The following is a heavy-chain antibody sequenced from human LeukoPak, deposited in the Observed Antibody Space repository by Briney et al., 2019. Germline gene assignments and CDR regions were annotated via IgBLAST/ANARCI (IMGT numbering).Heavy chain of an antibody. CDR2: IRYDGNNK. Sequence: GGPLRLSCGASGFTFSNYGMLWVRQAPGKGLDWVAFIRYDGNNKLYADSVKGRFTISRDNSKNTLYLHINSLRAEDTAVYYCVKDNPLDYWGQGTLVIASS. J-gene: IGHJ4*02. CDR3: VKDNPLDY. CDR1: GFTFSNYG. D-gene: IGHD1-14*01. V-gene: IGHV3-30*02.